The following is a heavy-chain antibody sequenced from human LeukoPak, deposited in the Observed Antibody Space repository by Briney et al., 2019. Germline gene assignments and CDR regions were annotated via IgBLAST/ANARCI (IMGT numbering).Heavy chain of an antibody. CDR2: IYYSGST. Sequence: SETLSLACTVSGGSISSYYWSWIRQPPGKGLEWIGYIYYSGSTNYNPSLKSRVTISVDTSKNQFSLKLSSVTAADTAVYYCARDWENDGYNYGGIGAFDIWGQGTMVTVSS. CDR3: ARDWENDGYNYGGIGAFDI. CDR1: GGSISSYY. D-gene: IGHD5-24*01. V-gene: IGHV4-59*01. J-gene: IGHJ3*02.